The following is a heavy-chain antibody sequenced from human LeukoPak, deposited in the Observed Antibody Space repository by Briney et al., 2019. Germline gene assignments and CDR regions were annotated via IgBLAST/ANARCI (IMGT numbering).Heavy chain of an antibody. D-gene: IGHD2-2*01. CDR2: IYYSGST. Sequence: PSETLSLTCTVSGGSISSGGYYWSWIRQHPGKGLEWIGYIYYSGSTYYNPSLKSRVTISVDTSKNQFSLKLSSVTAADTAVYYCARSTRYCSSTSCPYYFDYWGQGTLVTVSS. CDR3: ARSTRYCSSTSCPYYFDY. V-gene: IGHV4-31*03. CDR1: GGSISSGGYY. J-gene: IGHJ4*02.